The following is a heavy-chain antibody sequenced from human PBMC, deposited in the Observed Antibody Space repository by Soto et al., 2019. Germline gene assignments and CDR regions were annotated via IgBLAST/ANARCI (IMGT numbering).Heavy chain of an antibody. V-gene: IGHV3-21*02. CDR2: ISSSGSFI. J-gene: IGHJ2*01. D-gene: IGHD2-2*01. CDR1: GMSFSTYS. CDR3: ARDNSHCGTTTCKRMYGYFDL. Sequence: EVQLVESGGGLVKPGGSLRLSCAASGMSFSTYSMNWVRQAPGKGLEWVSSISSSGSFISYTDSVKGRFTISRDNAKNSLFLQMDSLRGEDTAVYYCARDNSHCGTTTCKRMYGYFDLWGRGTLVTVSS.